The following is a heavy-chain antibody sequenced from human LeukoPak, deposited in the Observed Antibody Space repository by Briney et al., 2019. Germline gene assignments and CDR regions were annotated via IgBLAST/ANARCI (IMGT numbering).Heavy chain of an antibody. D-gene: IGHD3-22*01. CDR1: GFTFSSYG. J-gene: IGHJ4*02. Sequence: PGRSLRLSCAASGFTFSSYGMHWVRQAPGKGLEWVAVISYDGSNKYYADSVKGRFTISRDNSKNTLYLQMNSLRAEDTAVYYCARGDYYDSSGYYPFDYWGQGTLVTVSS. CDR2: ISYDGSNK. V-gene: IGHV3-30*19. CDR3: ARGDYYDSSGYYPFDY.